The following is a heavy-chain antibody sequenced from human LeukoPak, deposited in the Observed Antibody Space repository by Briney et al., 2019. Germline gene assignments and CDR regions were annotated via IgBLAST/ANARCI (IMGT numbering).Heavy chain of an antibody. Sequence: QPGGSLRLSCAASGFTFDDYAMHWVRQAPGKGLEWVSGINWNSGSIGYADSVKGRFTISRDNAKNSLYLQMNSLRAEDTSLYYCAKDITMVRGVFDYWGQGTLVTVSS. CDR3: AKDITMVRGVFDY. D-gene: IGHD3-10*01. V-gene: IGHV3-9*01. CDR2: INWNSGSI. CDR1: GFTFDDYA. J-gene: IGHJ4*02.